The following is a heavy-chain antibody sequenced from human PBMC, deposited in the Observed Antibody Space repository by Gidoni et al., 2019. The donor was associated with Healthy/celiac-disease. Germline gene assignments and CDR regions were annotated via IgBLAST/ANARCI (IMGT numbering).Heavy chain of an antibody. V-gene: IGHV1-69*01. D-gene: IGHD1-1*01. J-gene: IGHJ1*01. Sequence: QVQLVQSGADVKKPGSSVKFSCKVSGGTFSSYALSWVRQAPGQGLEWMGGIIPIFGTANYAQKFQGRVTITADESTSTAYMELSSLRSEDTAVYYCAREEATGRFQHWGQGTLVTVSS. CDR1: GGTFSSYA. CDR3: AREEATGRFQH. CDR2: IIPIFGTA.